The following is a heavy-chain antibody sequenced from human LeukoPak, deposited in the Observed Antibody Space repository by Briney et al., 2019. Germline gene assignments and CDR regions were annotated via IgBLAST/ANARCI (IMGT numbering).Heavy chain of an antibody. Sequence: GGSLRLSCSASGFTFSSYAMHWVRQAPGKGLEYVSAISSNGGSTYYADSVKGRFTISRDNSKNTLYLQMSSLRAEDTAEYYCVHGYSSGWYWFDPWGQGTLVTVSS. D-gene: IGHD6-19*01. J-gene: IGHJ5*02. CDR1: GFTFSSYA. V-gene: IGHV3-64D*09. CDR2: ISSNGGST. CDR3: VHGYSSGWYWFDP.